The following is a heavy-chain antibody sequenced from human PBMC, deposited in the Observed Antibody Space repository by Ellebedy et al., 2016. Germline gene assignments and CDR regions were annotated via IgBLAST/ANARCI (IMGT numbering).Heavy chain of an antibody. CDR3: AKVRFSFWFGHTMYYFDY. CDR2: ISSSSSTI. D-gene: IGHD3-10*01. Sequence: GESLKISCAASGFTFSSYSMNWVRQAPGKGLEWVSYISSSSSTIYYADSVKGRFTISRDNAKNSLYLQMNSLRDEDTAVYYCAKVRFSFWFGHTMYYFDYWGQGTLVTVSS. J-gene: IGHJ4*02. CDR1: GFTFSSYS. V-gene: IGHV3-48*02.